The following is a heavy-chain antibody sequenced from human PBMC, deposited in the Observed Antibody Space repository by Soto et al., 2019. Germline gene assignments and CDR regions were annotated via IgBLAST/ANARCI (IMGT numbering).Heavy chain of an antibody. CDR3: SKAQLITIFGVVNNNWIDP. Sequence: PGGSLRLSCAASGFSFSSYAMTWVRQAPGKGLEWVSAISGSGGSTYYADSVKGRFTISRDNSKNTLYLQMNSLRAEDTAVYYCSKAQLITIFGVVNNNWIDPWGQGTLVTVSS. CDR2: ISGSGGST. V-gene: IGHV3-23*01. CDR1: GFSFSSYA. D-gene: IGHD3-3*01. J-gene: IGHJ5*02.